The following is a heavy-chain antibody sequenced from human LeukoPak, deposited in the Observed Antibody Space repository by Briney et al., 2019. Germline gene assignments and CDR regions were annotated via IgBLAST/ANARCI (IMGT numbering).Heavy chain of an antibody. Sequence: GGSLRLSCAASGFTFSSYAMSWVRQAPGKGLEWVSAISDSGGHTYYADSVKGRFTISRDNSKNTLHLQMDSLRVEDTAVSYCAKELALTKPYDYWGQGTLVTVSS. J-gene: IGHJ4*02. V-gene: IGHV3-23*01. D-gene: IGHD3-9*01. CDR2: ISDSGGHT. CDR3: AKELALTKPYDY. CDR1: GFTFSSYA.